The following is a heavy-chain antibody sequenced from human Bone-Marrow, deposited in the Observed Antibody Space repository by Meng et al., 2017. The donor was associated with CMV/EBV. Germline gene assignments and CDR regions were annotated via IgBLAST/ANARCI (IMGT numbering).Heavy chain of an antibody. V-gene: IGHV3-11*03. Sequence: GESLKISCAASGFTFSDYYMSWIRQAPGKGLEWVSSISSSSSYIYYADSVKGRFTISRDNAKNSLYLQMNSLRVEDTAVYYCGVIVVVPAVPHGMDVWGQGTTVTVSS. D-gene: IGHD2-2*01. CDR1: GFTFSDYY. J-gene: IGHJ6*02. CDR3: GVIVVVPAVPHGMDV. CDR2: ISSSSSYI.